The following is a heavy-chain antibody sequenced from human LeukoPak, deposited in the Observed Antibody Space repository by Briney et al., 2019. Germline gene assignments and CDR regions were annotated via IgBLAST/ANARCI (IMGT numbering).Heavy chain of an antibody. CDR2: INHSGST. Sequence: SETLSLTCAVYGGSFSGYYRSWIRRPPGKGLEWIGEINHSGSTNYNPSLKSRVTISVDTSKNQFSLKLSSVTAADTAVYYCARVRAARPFDYWGQGTLVTVSS. CDR1: GGSFSGYY. D-gene: IGHD6-6*01. V-gene: IGHV4-34*01. J-gene: IGHJ4*02. CDR3: ARVRAARPFDY.